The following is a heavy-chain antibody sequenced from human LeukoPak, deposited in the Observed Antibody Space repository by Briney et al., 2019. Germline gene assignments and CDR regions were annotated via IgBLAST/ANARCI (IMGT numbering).Heavy chain of an antibody. J-gene: IGHJ4*02. CDR2: INPNSGGT. V-gene: IGHV1-2*02. Sequence: ASVKVSCKASGYTFTGYYMHWVRQAPGQGLEWMGWINPNSGGTNYAQKFQGRVTMTRDTSISTVYMELSRLRSDDTAVYYCARGPGGYSKTDYWGQGTLVTVSS. CDR1: GYTFTGYY. D-gene: IGHD5-18*01. CDR3: ARGPGGYSKTDY.